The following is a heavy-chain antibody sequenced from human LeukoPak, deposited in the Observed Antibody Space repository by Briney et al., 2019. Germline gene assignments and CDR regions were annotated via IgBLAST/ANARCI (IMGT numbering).Heavy chain of an antibody. J-gene: IGHJ4*02. CDR2: ISGSSDNT. D-gene: IGHD7-27*01. Sequence: GGSLRLSCEASGFTFNNYAMSWVRRAPGKGREWVSSISGSSDNTNYADSVKGRFTISRDNSKNILYLQMNSLTAEDTAVYWCAKDPINWGSIYFDCWGQGTLVTVSS. CDR1: GFTFNNYA. V-gene: IGHV3-23*01. CDR3: AKDPINWGSIYFDC.